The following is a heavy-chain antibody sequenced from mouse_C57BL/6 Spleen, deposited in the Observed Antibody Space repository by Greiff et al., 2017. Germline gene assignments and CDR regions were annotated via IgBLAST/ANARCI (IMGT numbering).Heavy chain of an antibody. V-gene: IGHV1-81*01. J-gene: IGHJ3*01. CDR2: FYPRSGNT. Sequence: QVQLQQSGAELARPGASVKLSCKASGYTFTSYGISWVKQRTGQGLEWIGEFYPRSGNTYYNEKFKGKATLTADKSYSTAYMELRSLTSEDAAVYFCARHEDYDWFAYWGQGTLVTVSA. D-gene: IGHD2-4*01. CDR3: ARHEDYDWFAY. CDR1: GYTFTSYG.